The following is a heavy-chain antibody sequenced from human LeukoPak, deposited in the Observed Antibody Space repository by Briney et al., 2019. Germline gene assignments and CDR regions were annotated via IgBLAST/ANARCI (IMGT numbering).Heavy chain of an antibody. V-gene: IGHV3-23*01. J-gene: IGHJ4*02. D-gene: IGHD5/OR15-5a*01. CDR1: GFTFSSYA. CDR2: ISGPAGSW. CDR3: AKKVGLVSAPLYYFDV. Sequence: GGSLRLSCAASGFTFSSYAMSWVRQAPGKGLEWVSAISGPAGSWDYADSVKGRFTISRDNSKNTLFVQMNSLRAEDTAIYYCAKKVGLVSAPLYYFDVWGQGTLVTVSS.